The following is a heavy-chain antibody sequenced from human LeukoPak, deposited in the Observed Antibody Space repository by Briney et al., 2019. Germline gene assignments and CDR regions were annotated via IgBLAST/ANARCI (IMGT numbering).Heavy chain of an antibody. CDR2: ISSNNRYI. CDR3: ARALWSGPVYYGMDV. V-gene: IGHV3-21*06. Sequence: GGSLRLSCAASGFTFSTYSMNWVRQAPGKGLEWVSSISSNNRYIYYADSVKGRFTISRDNAKNSLYLQMNSLRAEDTAVYYCARALWSGPVYYGMDVWGQGTTVTVS. D-gene: IGHD3-10*01. J-gene: IGHJ6*02. CDR1: GFTFSTYS.